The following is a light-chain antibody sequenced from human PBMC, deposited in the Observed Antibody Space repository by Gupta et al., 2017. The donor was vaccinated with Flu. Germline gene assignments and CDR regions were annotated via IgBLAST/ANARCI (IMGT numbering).Light chain of an antibody. CDR3: AAWDDSLNGPV. CDR1: SSNIGSNT. J-gene: IGLJ3*02. CDR2: SNN. Sequence: QSVLTQPPSASGTLGQRVTISCSGRSSNIGSNTVNWYQQLPGTAPKPLIYSNNQRPSGVPDRFSGSKSGTSASLAISGLQSEDEADYYCAAWDDSLNGPVFGGGTKLTVL. V-gene: IGLV1-44*01.